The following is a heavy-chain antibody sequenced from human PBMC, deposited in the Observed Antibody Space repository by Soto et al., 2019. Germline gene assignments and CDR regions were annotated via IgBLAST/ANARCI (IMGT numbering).Heavy chain of an antibody. J-gene: IGHJ5*02. V-gene: IGHV2-26*01. CDR3: ARNGRHYYDSSGYYTAWFDP. D-gene: IGHD3-22*01. CDR1: GFSLSNARMG. CDR2: IFSNDEK. Sequence: GPTLVNPTETLTLTCTVSGFSLSNARMGVSWVRQPPGKALEWVAHIFSNDEKSYSTSLKSRLTISKDTSNSQVVLTMTNMDPVDTATYYCARNGRHYYDSSGYYTAWFDPWGQGTLVTASS.